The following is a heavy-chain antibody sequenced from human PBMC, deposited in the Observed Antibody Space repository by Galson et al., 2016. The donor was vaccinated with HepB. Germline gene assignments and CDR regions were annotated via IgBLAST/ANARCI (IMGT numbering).Heavy chain of an antibody. CDR3: AREFGT. J-gene: IGHJ5*02. D-gene: IGHD3-10*01. CDR2: IYNSGST. Sequence: TLSLTCTVSGDSIISSRYYYWTWIRQPVGRELEWIELIYNSGSTNYNPSLKSRVTISLDTPKNQFSLKLSSVTAADTAVYYCAREFGTWGQGTLVTVSS. V-gene: IGHV4-61*02. CDR1: GDSIISSRYYY.